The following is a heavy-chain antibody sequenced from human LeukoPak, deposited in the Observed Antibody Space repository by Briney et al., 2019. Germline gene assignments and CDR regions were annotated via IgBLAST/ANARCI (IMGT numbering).Heavy chain of an antibody. CDR1: GFTFSSYG. CDR2: ISPSGRNT. D-gene: IGHD3-22*01. CDR3: AKGGSDSSGYYSLYYYYYMDV. J-gene: IGHJ6*03. V-gene: IGHV3-23*01. Sequence: PPGGSLRLSCAASGFTFSSYGMSWVRQAPGKGLEWVSAISPSGRNTYYADSVKGRFIISRDNSKNMLYLQMSSLRAEDTAVYYCAKGGSDSSGYYSLYYYYYMDVWGKGTTVTISS.